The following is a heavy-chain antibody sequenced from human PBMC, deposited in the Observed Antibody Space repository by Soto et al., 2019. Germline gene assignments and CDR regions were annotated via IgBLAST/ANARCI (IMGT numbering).Heavy chain of an antibody. Sequence: QVQLVESGGGLVKPGGSLRLSCAASGFTFSDYYMSWIRQAPGKGLEWVSYISNSGRTLYYADSMKGRFTISRDNAKNSLYLQINSLRSEDTAVYYCARDLVAVSGGGYSSSSGGYFFDFWGQGTLVTVSS. J-gene: IGHJ4*02. CDR1: GFTFSDYY. CDR3: ARDLVAVSGGGYSSSSGGYFFDF. CDR2: ISNSGRTL. V-gene: IGHV3-11*01. D-gene: IGHD6-6*01.